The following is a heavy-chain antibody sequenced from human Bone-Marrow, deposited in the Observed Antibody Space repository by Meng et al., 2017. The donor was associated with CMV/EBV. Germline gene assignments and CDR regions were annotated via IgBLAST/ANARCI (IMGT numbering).Heavy chain of an antibody. CDR3: ARARSIVGATEKFDY. J-gene: IGHJ4*02. D-gene: IGHD1-26*01. Sequence: VSGGSISGDYWTWLRQPAGKGLEWIGRIYSSGSTSYNPSLKSRITMSVDTSKNQFSLKLTSVTATDTAVYYCARARSIVGATEKFDYWGQGTLVTVSS. V-gene: IGHV4-4*07. CDR1: GGSISGDY. CDR2: IYSSGST.